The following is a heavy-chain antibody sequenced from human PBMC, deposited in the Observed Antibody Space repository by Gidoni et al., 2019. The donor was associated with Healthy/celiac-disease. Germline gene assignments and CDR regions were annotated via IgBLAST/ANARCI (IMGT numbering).Heavy chain of an antibody. J-gene: IGHJ6*02. Sequence: QVQLVQSGAEVKKPGASVKVSCKASGSTFTGYYMHWVRQAPGKRIEGMGWINPYSGGTNSAQKFQGRVTMTRDTSISTAYMELSRLRFDDTAVYYCARDFLGIVVVPAAGYYGMDVWGQGTTVTVSS. D-gene: IGHD2-2*01. CDR1: GSTFTGYY. CDR2: INPYSGGT. V-gene: IGHV1-2*02. CDR3: ARDFLGIVVVPAAGYYGMDV.